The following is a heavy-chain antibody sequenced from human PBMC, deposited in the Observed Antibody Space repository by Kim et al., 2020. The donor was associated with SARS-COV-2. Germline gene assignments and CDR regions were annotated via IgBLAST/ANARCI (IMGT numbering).Heavy chain of an antibody. CDR2: FDPEDGET. V-gene: IGHV1-24*01. Sequence: ASVKVSCKVSGYTLTELSMHWVRQAPGKGLEWMGGFDPEDGETIYAQKFQGRVTMTEDTSTDTAYMELSSLRSEDTAVYYCRGALMVYATDFNYYYYGMDVWGQGTTVTVSS. CDR1: GYTLTELS. CDR3: RGALMVYATDFNYYYYGMDV. D-gene: IGHD2-8*01. J-gene: IGHJ6*02.